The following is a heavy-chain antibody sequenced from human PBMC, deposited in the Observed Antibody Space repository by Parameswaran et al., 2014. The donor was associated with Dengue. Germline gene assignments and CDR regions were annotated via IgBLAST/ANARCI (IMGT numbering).Heavy chain of an antibody. V-gene: IGHV2-70*01. CDR3: ARELRGYCSSTSCFYYYYMDV. CDR2: IDWDDDK. J-gene: IGHJ6*03. D-gene: IGHD2-2*01. Sequence: WIRQPPGKALEWLALIDWDDDKYYSTSPKTRLTISKDTSKNQVVLTMTNMDPVDTATYYCARELRGYCSSTSCFYYYYMDVWGKGTTVTVSS.